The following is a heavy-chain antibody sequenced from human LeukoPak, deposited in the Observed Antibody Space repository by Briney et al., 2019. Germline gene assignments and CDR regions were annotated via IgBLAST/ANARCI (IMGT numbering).Heavy chain of an antibody. Sequence: GGALRLSCAASGFTFSSYAMSWVRQAPGKGVEWVSAISGSGGSTYYADSVNGRFTISRDNSKNTLYLQMNSLRAEDTAVYYCAKDDYGDLNWFDPWGQGTLVTVSS. V-gene: IGHV3-23*01. CDR2: ISGSGGST. J-gene: IGHJ5*02. CDR3: AKDDYGDLNWFDP. CDR1: GFTFSSYA. D-gene: IGHD4-17*01.